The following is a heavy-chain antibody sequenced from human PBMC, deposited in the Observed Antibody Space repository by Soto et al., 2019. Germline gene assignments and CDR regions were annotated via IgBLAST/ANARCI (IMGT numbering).Heavy chain of an antibody. CDR1: GFTFSSYG. V-gene: IGHV3-30*18. D-gene: IGHD3-10*02. J-gene: IGHJ4*02. CDR3: AKVTVRGVTLDY. Sequence: VQLVESGGGVVQPGRSLRLSCAASGFTFSSYGMHWVRQAPGKGLEWVAVISYDGSNKYYADSVKGRFTISRDNSKNTLYLQMNSLRAEDTAVYYCAKVTVRGVTLDYWGQGTLVTVSS. CDR2: ISYDGSNK.